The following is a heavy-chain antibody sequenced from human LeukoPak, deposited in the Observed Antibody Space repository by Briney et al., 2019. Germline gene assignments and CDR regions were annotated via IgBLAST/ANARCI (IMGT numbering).Heavy chain of an antibody. D-gene: IGHD4-11*01. CDR3: ARREKTRFDY. Sequence: GVPLKISFKGSGYSFTSYWIGWVRPMPGKGLEWMGIIYPGDSDTRYSPSFQGQVTISADKSISTAYLQWSSLKASDTAMYYCARREKTRFDYWGQGTLVTVSS. CDR1: GYSFTSYW. J-gene: IGHJ4*02. V-gene: IGHV5-51*01. CDR2: IYPGDSDT.